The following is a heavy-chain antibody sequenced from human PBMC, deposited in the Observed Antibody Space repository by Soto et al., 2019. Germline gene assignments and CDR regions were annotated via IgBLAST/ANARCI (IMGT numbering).Heavy chain of an antibody. D-gene: IGHD1-26*01. J-gene: IGHJ6*02. V-gene: IGHV5-51*01. CDR2: IYPGDSDT. Sequence: XESLKISCQGSGHSFTSYWLGWVRQMPGKGLEWMGIIYPGDSDTIYSPSFQGQVTISADKSISTAYLQWSSLKASDTAMYYCARNPQVSGSYGGMDVWAQGTTVTVPS. CDR3: ARNPQVSGSYGGMDV. CDR1: GHSFTSYW.